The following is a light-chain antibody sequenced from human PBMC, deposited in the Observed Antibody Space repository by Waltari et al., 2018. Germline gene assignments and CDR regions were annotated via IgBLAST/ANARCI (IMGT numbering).Light chain of an antibody. CDR3: LQRSNWPLT. V-gene: IGKV3-15*01. Sequence: EIVMTQSPATLSLSPGERATLSCRASQSVSSNLAWYQQKPGQAPRLLIYGASSRATGIPDRFSGSGSGTDSTLTISSLEPEDVAVYYCLQRSNWPLTFGGGTKVEIK. J-gene: IGKJ4*01. CDR1: QSVSSN. CDR2: GAS.